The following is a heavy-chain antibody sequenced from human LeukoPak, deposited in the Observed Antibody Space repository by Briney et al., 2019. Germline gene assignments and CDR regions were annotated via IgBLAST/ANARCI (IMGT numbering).Heavy chain of an antibody. CDR1: GGSISSGGYY. J-gene: IGHJ4*02. D-gene: IGHD2-15*01. V-gene: IGHV4-30-2*01. CDR2: IYHSGST. CDR3: ARVLSAATDY. Sequence: TLSLTCTVSGGSISSGGYYWSWIRQPPGKGLEWIGYIYHSGSTYYNPSLKSRVTISVDRSKNQFSLKLSSVTAADTAVYYCARVLSAATDYWGQGTLVTVSS.